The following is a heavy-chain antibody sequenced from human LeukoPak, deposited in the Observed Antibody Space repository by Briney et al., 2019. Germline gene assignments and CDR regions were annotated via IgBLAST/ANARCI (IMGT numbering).Heavy chain of an antibody. V-gene: IGHV3-21*01. CDR3: ARGASRSQPPDY. J-gene: IGHJ4*02. CDR1: GFTFSSYS. D-gene: IGHD5-18*01. CDR2: ISSSSSYI. Sequence: PGGSLRLSCAASGFTFSSYSMNWVRQAPGKGLEWVSSISSSSSYIYCADSVKGRFTISRDNAKNSLYLQMNSLRAEDTAVYYCARGASRSQPPDYWGQGTLVTVSS.